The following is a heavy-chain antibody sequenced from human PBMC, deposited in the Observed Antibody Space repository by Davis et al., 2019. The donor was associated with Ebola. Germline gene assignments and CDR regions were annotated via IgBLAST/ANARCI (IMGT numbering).Heavy chain of an antibody. CDR2: INPKSGNT. Sequence: ASVKVSCKASGYTFTNYDVNWVRQATGQGLEWMGWINPKSGNTGYAQKFQGRVTITRDTSISTAYMELSSLRSEDTAVYYCARVLRGLRLSGGNYYFDYWGQGTLVTVSS. CDR3: ARVLRGLRLSGGNYYFDY. V-gene: IGHV1-8*03. D-gene: IGHD1-26*01. J-gene: IGHJ4*02. CDR1: GYTFTNYD.